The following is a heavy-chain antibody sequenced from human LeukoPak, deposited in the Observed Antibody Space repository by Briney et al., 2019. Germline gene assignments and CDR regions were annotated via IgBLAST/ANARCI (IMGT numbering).Heavy chain of an antibody. CDR3: ARESSSTTT. D-gene: IGHD2-2*01. J-gene: IGHJ5*02. V-gene: IGHV4-4*02. CDR1: GASISSSNW. CDR2: IYHSGST. Sequence: SETLSLTCAVSGASISSSNWWSWVRQPPGKGLEWIVEIYHSGSTNYNPSLKSRLTTSVDKTKNQFSLTLSSVTAADTAVYYCARESSSTTTWGQGTLVTVSS.